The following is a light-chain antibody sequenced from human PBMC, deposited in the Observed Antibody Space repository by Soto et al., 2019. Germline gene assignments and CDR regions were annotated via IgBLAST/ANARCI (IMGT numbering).Light chain of an antibody. CDR2: DAS. CDR3: QQCSKWPMYT. V-gene: IGKV3-11*01. J-gene: IGKJ2*01. CDR1: QNVGTY. Sequence: EIVLTQSPDTLSLSPGERATLSCRASQNVGTYLTWFQQKPGQAPRRLIYDASTRVSGVPARFSGSGSGTDFTLTISSQEPEDFAVYYCQQCSKWPMYTFGQGTKLEIK.